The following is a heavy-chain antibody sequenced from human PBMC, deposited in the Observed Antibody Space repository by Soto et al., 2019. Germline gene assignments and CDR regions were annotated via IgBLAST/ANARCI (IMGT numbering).Heavy chain of an antibody. J-gene: IGHJ5*02. D-gene: IGHD2-15*01. V-gene: IGHV3-53*01. CDR2: LYSGGTT. Sequence: EVQLVESGGGLVQPGGSRRISCVASGFSAGNSYMSWFRQAPGKGLEWVSILYSGGTTYYADSVKGRFTFSRDTSENTVFLQMNNLRVEDTAVYYCVRDRGGSYWLDPWGQGTLVTVSS. CDR1: GFSAGNSY. CDR3: VRDRGGSYWLDP.